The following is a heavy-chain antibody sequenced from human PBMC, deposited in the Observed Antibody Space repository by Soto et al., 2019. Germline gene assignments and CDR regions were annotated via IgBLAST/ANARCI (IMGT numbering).Heavy chain of an antibody. CDR3: ARTDSSGYYYFDY. CDR2: IYYSGST. V-gene: IGHV4-59*12. J-gene: IGHJ4*02. CDR1: GGSLSSYY. Sequence: SETLSLTCTVSGGSLSSYYWSWIRQSPGKGLEWIGYIYYSGSTNYNPSLKSRVTISVDTSKNQFFLKLSSVTAADTAVYYCARTDSSGYYYFDYWGQGTLVTVSS. D-gene: IGHD3-22*01.